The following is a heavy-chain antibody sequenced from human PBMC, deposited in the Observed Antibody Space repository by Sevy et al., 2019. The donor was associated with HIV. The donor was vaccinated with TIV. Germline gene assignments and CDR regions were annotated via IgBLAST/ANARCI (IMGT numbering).Heavy chain of an antibody. V-gene: IGHV1-18*04. CDR1: GYRFTRYS. J-gene: IGHJ4*02. CDR2: SSGFNGST. D-gene: IGHD1-26*01. Sequence: ASVKVSCKASGYRFTRYSNTWVRQAPGQGLEWMGWSSGFNGSTNYAQKLQGRVTMSTDTSTNTAYLDLRSLRSDETAVYYCARGLRSSGLLYWGQGTLVTVSS. CDR3: ARGLRSSGLLY.